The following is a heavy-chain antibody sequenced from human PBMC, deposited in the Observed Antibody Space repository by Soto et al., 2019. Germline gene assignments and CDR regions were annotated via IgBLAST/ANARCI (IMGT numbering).Heavy chain of an antibody. J-gene: IGHJ6*02. V-gene: IGHV1-69*13. CDR3: ARGGEYYYDSSGYSTYYYYGMDV. CDR2: IIPIFGTA. CDR1: GGTFSSYA. D-gene: IGHD3-22*01. Sequence: SVKVSCKASGGTFSSYAIRWVRQAPGQGLEWMGGIIPIFGTANYAQKFQGRVTITADESTSTAYMELSSLRSEDTAVYYCARGGEYYYDSSGYSTYYYYGMDVWGQGTTVTVYS.